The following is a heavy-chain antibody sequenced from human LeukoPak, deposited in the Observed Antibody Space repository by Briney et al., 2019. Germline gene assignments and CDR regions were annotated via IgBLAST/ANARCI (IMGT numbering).Heavy chain of an antibody. Sequence: GGSLRLSCAASGFTFSSYWMSWVRQAPGKGLEWVANIKQDGSEKYYVDSVKGRFTISRDNAKNSLYLQMNSLRAEDTAVYYCAKDEVVVTAIRFNWFDPWGQGTLVTVSS. D-gene: IGHD2-21*02. CDR2: IKQDGSEK. V-gene: IGHV3-7*03. CDR3: AKDEVVVTAIRFNWFDP. J-gene: IGHJ5*02. CDR1: GFTFSSYW.